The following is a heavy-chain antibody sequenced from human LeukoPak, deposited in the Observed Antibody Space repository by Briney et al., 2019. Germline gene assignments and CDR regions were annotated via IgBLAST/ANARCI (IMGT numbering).Heavy chain of an antibody. CDR1: GGTFSSYA. V-gene: IGHV1-69*04. CDR2: LIPIFGIA. Sequence: SVKVSCKASGGTFSSYAISWVRQAPGQGLEWMGRLIPIFGIANYAQKFQGRVTITADKSTSTAYMELSSLRSEDTAVYYCARGNVVIPAAVYGMDVWGQGTTVTVSS. CDR3: ARGNVVIPAAVYGMDV. D-gene: IGHD2-2*01. J-gene: IGHJ6*02.